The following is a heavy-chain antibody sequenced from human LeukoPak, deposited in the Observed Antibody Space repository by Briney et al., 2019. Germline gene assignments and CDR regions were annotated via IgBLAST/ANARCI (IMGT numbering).Heavy chain of an antibody. V-gene: IGHV3-66*01. D-gene: IGHD3-9*01. Sequence: GGSLRLSCAASGFTVSSNYMSWVRQAPGKGLEWGSVIYSGGSTYYADSVKGRFTISRDNSKNTLYLQMNSLRAEDTAVYYCARSVGLYDILTGYYTGSGAFDIWGQGTMFTVSS. J-gene: IGHJ3*02. CDR3: ARSVGLYDILTGYYTGSGAFDI. CDR2: IYSGGST. CDR1: GFTVSSNY.